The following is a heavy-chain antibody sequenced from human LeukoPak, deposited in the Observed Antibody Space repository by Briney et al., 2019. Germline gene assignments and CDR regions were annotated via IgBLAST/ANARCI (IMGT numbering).Heavy chain of an antibody. V-gene: IGHV4-30-4*01. CDR3: ARDPLYYCDSSGYPLFDY. CDR1: GGSFSGYY. CDR2: IYYSGST. Sequence: SETLSLTCAVYGGSFSGYYWSWIRQPPGKGLEWIGYIYYSGSTYYNPSLKSRVTISVDTSKNQFSLKLSSVTAADTAVYYCARDPLYYCDSSGYPLFDYWGQGTLVTVSS. D-gene: IGHD3-22*01. J-gene: IGHJ4*02.